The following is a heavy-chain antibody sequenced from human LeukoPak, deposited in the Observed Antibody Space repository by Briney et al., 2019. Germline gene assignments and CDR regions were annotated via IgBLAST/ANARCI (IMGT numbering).Heavy chain of an antibody. Sequence: GRSLRLSCAASGSTFSSYAMHWVRQAPGKGLEWVAVISYDGSNKYYADSVKGRFTISRDNSKNTLYLQMNSLRAEDTAVYYCARDSITIFGVAPPHYYGMDVWGQGTTVTVSS. CDR1: GSTFSSYA. CDR3: ARDSITIFGVAPPHYYGMDV. D-gene: IGHD3-3*01. V-gene: IGHV3-30-3*01. CDR2: ISYDGSNK. J-gene: IGHJ6*02.